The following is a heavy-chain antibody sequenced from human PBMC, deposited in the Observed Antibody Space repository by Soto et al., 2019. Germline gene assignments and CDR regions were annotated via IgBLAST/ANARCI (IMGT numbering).Heavy chain of an antibody. D-gene: IGHD1-26*01. CDR1: GGSFSGYY. J-gene: IGHJ5*02. V-gene: IGHV4-34*01. Sequence: LSLTCAVYGGSFSGYYWSWIRQPPGKGLEWIGEINHSGSTNYNPSLKSRVTISVDTSKNQFSLKLSSVTAADTAVYYCARTLHWFDPWGQGTLVTVSS. CDR3: ARTLHWFDP. CDR2: INHSGST.